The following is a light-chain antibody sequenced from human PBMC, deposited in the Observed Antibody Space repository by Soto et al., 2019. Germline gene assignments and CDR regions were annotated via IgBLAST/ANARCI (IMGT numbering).Light chain of an antibody. V-gene: IGKV3-20*01. CDR1: QSVSSSH. J-gene: IGKJ5*01. CDR2: GAS. CDR3: QQYGFSPIS. Sequence: EIVLTQSPRTLSLSPGERXXXXXXXSQSVSSSHLAWYQQKPGQTPRLLIYGASSRATGIPDRFSGSGSGPEYTLTITRLEPEDFAVYSCQQYGFSPISFGQGTRLEIK.